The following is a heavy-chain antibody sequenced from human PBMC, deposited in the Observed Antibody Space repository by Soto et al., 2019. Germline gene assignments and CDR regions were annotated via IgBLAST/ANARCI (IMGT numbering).Heavy chain of an antibody. CDR3: ARGADYGGNSCFDY. D-gene: IGHD4-17*01. Sequence: SETLSLTCAVSGGSISSGGYSWSWIRQPPGKGLEWIGYIYHSGSTYYNPSLKSRVTISVDRSKNQFSLKLSSVTAADTAVYYCARGADYGGNSCFDYWGQGTLVTVSS. V-gene: IGHV4-30-2*01. CDR1: GGSISSGGYS. J-gene: IGHJ4*02. CDR2: IYHSGST.